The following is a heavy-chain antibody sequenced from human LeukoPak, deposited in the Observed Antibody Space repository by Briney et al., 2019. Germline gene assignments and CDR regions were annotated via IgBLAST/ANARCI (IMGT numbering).Heavy chain of an antibody. CDR1: GGSISSSSYY. CDR2: IYYSGST. CDR3: ARPRRQDAFDI. J-gene: IGHJ3*02. D-gene: IGHD6-25*01. Sequence: SGTLSLTCTVSGGSISSSSYYWGWIRQPPGKGLEWIGSIYYSGSTYYNPSLKSRVTISVDTSKNQFSLKLSSVTAADTAVYYCARPRRQDAFDIWGQGTMVTVSS. V-gene: IGHV4-39*01.